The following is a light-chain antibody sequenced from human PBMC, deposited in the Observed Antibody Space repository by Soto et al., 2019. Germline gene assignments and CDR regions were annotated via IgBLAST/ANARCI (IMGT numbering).Light chain of an antibody. CDR1: QDIAGY. CDR3: QKAYSFPIT. CDR2: GAS. Sequence: DLQVTQSPSSVSSSLGDRVTITCRASQDIAGYLAWYQHKTGRTPELLIHGASRLQSGVPARFSGSGSGTDLNLSINRLQPEDFATYYCQKAYSFPITFGQGTRLEIK. V-gene: IGKV1D-12*01. J-gene: IGKJ5*01.